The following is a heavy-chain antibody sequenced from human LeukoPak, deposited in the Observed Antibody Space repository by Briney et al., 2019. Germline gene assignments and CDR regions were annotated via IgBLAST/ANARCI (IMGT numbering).Heavy chain of an antibody. Sequence: SETLSLTCTVSGGSISSYYWSWIRQPPGKGLERMGYIYYSGSTNHNPSLKRRVTISVDTSKNQFSLKLSSVTAADTAVYYCARLGMVRGVILGDYYMDVWGKGTTVTVSS. CDR3: ARLGMVRGVILGDYYMDV. D-gene: IGHD3-10*01. CDR2: IYYSGST. J-gene: IGHJ6*03. V-gene: IGHV4-59*01. CDR1: GGSISSYY.